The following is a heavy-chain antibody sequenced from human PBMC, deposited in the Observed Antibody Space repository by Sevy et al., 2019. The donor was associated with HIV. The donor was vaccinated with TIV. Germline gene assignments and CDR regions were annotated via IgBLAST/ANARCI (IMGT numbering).Heavy chain of an antibody. J-gene: IGHJ6*02. V-gene: IGHV3-21*01. D-gene: IGHD2-15*01. Sequence: GGSLRLSCAASGFTFSSYNMNWVRQAPGKGLEWVSSISSSSSSIYYADSVRGRFTISRDNARNSLYLQMNSLRAEDTALDYCARVVAYCTGGTCFPGYYYGMDVWGQGTTVTVSS. CDR1: GFTFSSYN. CDR3: ARVVAYCTGGTCFPGYYYGMDV. CDR2: ISSSSSSI.